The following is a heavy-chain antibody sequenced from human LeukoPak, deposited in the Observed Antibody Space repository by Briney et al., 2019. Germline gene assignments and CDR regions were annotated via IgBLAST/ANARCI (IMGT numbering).Heavy chain of an antibody. Sequence: GGSLRLSCAASGFTFSSYAMSWVRQAPGKGLEWVSAISGSGGSTYYADSVKGRFTISRDNSKNTLYLQMKSLRAEDTAVYYCAKDGGYCSSTSCYSDAFDIWGQGTMVTVSS. CDR3: AKDGGYCSSTSCYSDAFDI. J-gene: IGHJ3*02. CDR2: ISGSGGST. V-gene: IGHV3-23*01. D-gene: IGHD2-2*01. CDR1: GFTFSSYA.